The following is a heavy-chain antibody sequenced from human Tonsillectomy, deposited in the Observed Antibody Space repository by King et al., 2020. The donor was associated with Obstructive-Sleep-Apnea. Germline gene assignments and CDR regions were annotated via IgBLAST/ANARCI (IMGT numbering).Heavy chain of an antibody. D-gene: IGHD6-13*01. V-gene: IGHV1-18*01. CDR1: GYTFTSYG. Sequence: VQLVQSGAEVKKPGASVKVSCKASGYTFTSYGISWVRQAPGQGLEWMGWISGYNGNTNYAQKFQGRVTMTIDKSTTTIYMELRSLRSDDTAVYYCARDLVTAASSDWGQGTLVTVSS. J-gene: IGHJ4*02. CDR3: ARDLVTAASSD. CDR2: ISGYNGNT.